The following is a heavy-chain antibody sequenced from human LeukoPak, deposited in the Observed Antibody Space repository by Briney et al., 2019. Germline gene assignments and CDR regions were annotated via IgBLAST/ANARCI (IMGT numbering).Heavy chain of an antibody. D-gene: IGHD2-15*01. J-gene: IGHJ4*02. CDR1: GFTFSSYA. CDR3: ATHFPYCSSGSCSYLDY. V-gene: IGHV3-23*01. Sequence: GGSLGLSCAASGFTFSSYAMSWVRQAPGKGLEWVSAIDAAGGSTFYADSVKGRFTISRDNSQNTLYLQVNSLRAEDTAVYYCATHFPYCSSGSCSYLDYWGQGTLVTVSS. CDR2: IDAAGGST.